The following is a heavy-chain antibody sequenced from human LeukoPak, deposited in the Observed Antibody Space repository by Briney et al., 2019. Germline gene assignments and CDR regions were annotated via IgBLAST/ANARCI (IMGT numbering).Heavy chain of an antibody. V-gene: IGHV3-23*01. Sequence: GGSLRLSCAASGFTFYSYAMSWVRQAPGKGLEWVSSVLGNGIPYYAGSVKGRFTISRDNAKNSLYLQMNSLRAEDTAVYYCAQGDAYYDSSGYFGYWGQGTLVTVSS. CDR3: AQGDAYYDSSGYFGY. CDR1: GFTFYSYA. D-gene: IGHD3-22*01. J-gene: IGHJ4*02. CDR2: VLGNGIP.